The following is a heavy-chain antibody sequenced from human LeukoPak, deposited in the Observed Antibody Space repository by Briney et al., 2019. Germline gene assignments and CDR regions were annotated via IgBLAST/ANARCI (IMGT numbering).Heavy chain of an antibody. V-gene: IGHV3-9*03. CDR1: GFKFDDYA. CDR2: ISQKSGSI. J-gene: IGHJ3*02. CDR3: AQDIAYSNLSGGAFDI. D-gene: IGHD1-26*01. Sequence: GRSLRLSCAASGFKFDDYAMHWVRQGIGEGLKWVSGISQKSGSIAYADSVKGRFTISRDNAKNFLYVQMNSLRHEDMALYYCAQDIAYSNLSGGAFDIWGQGTMVTVSS.